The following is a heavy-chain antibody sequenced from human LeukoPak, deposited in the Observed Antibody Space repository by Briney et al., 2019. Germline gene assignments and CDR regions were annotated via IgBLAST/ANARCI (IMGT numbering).Heavy chain of an antibody. CDR2: IYYSGNT. Sequence: SETLSLTCTVSGGSISSGAYYWGWIRQYPGKGLQWIGYIYYSGNTYYSPSLKSRLTISLDTSKNQFSLNLTSVTAADTASYYCARSSSYGSAVDTCDKGT. CDR1: GGSISSGAYY. V-gene: IGHV4-31*03. CDR3: ARSSSYGSAVDT. D-gene: IGHD5-18*01. J-gene: IGHJ3*02.